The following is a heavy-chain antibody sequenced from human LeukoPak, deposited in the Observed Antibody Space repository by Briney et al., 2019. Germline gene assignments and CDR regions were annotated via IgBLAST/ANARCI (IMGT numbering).Heavy chain of an antibody. J-gene: IGHJ4*02. Sequence: SVKVSCKASGYTFTGHYMHWVRQAPGQGLEWMGGIIPIFGTANYAQKFQGRVTITADESTSTAYMELSSLRSEDTAVCYCAREYYDSSGYYHGYFDYWGQGTLVTVSS. CDR3: AREYYDSSGYYHGYFDY. V-gene: IGHV1-69*13. CDR2: IIPIFGTA. D-gene: IGHD3-22*01. CDR1: GYTFTGHY.